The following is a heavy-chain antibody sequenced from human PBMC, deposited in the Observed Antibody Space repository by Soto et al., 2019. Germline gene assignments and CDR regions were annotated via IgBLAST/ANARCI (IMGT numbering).Heavy chain of an antibody. D-gene: IGHD6-19*01. CDR1: GGTFSSYA. CDR3: AREGSGWSTYYYYYGMDV. J-gene: IGHJ6*02. V-gene: IGHV1-69*13. Sequence: SLKVSCKASGGTFSSYAISWVRQAPGQGLEWMGGIIPIFGTANYAQKFQGRVTITADESTSTAYMELSSLRSEDTAVYYCAREGSGWSTYYYYYGMDVWGQGTTVTVSS. CDR2: IIPIFGTA.